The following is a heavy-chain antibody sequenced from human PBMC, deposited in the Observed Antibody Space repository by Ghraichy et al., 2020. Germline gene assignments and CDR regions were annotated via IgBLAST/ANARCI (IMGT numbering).Heavy chain of an antibody. D-gene: IGHD6-13*01. Sequence: GGSLRLSCAASGFTFSNFGYHWVRQAPGKWLEWLAFVRTDGNSKPYADSVKGRFTISKDNSKNTVHLQMNSLRPEDTAVYYCAKWGYISSWYVLDYWGQGALVTVSS. J-gene: IGHJ4*02. V-gene: IGHV3-30*02. CDR1: GFTFSNFG. CDR3: AKWGYISSWYVLDY. CDR2: VRTDGNSK.